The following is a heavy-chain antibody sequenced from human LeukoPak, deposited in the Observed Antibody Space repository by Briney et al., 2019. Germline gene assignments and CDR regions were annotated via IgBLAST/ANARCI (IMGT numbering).Heavy chain of an antibody. J-gene: IGHJ4*02. CDR3: TRQYPYDSSGYYYPTFDY. D-gene: IGHD3-22*01. Sequence: GGSLRLSCAASGFTFSGSAMHWVRQASGKGLEWVGRIRSEANSYATAYAASVKGRFTISRDDSKNTAYLQMNSLKTEDTAVYYCTRQYPYDSSGYYYPTFDYWGQGTLVTVSS. V-gene: IGHV3-73*01. CDR2: IRSEANSYAT. CDR1: GFTFSGSA.